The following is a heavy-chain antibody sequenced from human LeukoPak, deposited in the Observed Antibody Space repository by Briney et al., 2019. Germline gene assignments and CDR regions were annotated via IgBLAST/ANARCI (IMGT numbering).Heavy chain of an antibody. Sequence: PSETLSLTCAVSGGSLSSSNWWSWVRQPPGKGLEWIGEIYHSGSTNYNPSLKSRVTISVDKSKNQFSLKLSSVTAADTAVYYCARVYYDSSGPNALDYWGQGTLVTVSS. V-gene: IGHV4-4*02. CDR2: IYHSGST. CDR1: GGSLSSSNW. J-gene: IGHJ4*02. CDR3: ARVYYDSSGPNALDY. D-gene: IGHD3-22*01.